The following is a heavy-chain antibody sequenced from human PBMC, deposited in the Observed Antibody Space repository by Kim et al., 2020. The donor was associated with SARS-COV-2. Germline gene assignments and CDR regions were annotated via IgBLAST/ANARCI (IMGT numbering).Heavy chain of an antibody. Sequence: GGSLRLSCAASGFTFSNYAMHWVRQAPGKGLEWVAVIWHDGSDQYYADSVRGRFTISRDNSKNTLYLEMNSLRAEDTAVYYCAREPRGHDYGMDVWGQGTTVTVSS. CDR2: IWHDGSDQ. D-gene: IGHD3-10*01. V-gene: IGHV3-33*01. CDR1: GFTFSNYA. J-gene: IGHJ6*02. CDR3: AREPRGHDYGMDV.